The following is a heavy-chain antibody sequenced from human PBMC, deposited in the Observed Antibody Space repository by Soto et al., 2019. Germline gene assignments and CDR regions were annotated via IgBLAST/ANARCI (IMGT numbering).Heavy chain of an antibody. CDR1: GGTFSSYA. CDR3: GGGLRHDYYYYYYGMDV. CDR2: IIPIFGTA. Sequence: QVQLVQSGAEVKKPGSSVKVSCKASGGTFSSYAISWVRQAPGQGLEWMGGIIPIFGTANYAQKFQGRVTNTADKATSTAYMELSSLRSEDTAVYYCGGGLRHDYYYYYYGMDVWGQGTTVTVSS. V-gene: IGHV1-69*06. J-gene: IGHJ6*02. D-gene: IGHD5-12*01.